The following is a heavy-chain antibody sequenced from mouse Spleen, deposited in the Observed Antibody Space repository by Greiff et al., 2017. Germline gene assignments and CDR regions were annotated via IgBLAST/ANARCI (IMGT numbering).Heavy chain of an antibody. V-gene: IGHV2-4-1*01. CDR1: GFSLTNYA. CDR3: ARERDDGYYGAMDY. Sequence: VQLVESGPGLVAPSQSLSITCTVSGFSLTNYAVHWVRQSPGKGLEWLGVICSDGSTDYNAAFISSLSISKDNSKGQVFLKMNSLQTDDTARYYCARERDDGYYGAMDYWGQGTSVTVSS. CDR2: ICSDGST. J-gene: IGHJ4*01. D-gene: IGHD2-3*01.